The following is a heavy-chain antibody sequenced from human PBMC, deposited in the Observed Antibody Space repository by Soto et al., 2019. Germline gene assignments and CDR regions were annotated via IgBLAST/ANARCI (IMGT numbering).Heavy chain of an antibody. CDR2: IRTKPNSYET. CDR3: TSSNLYY. J-gene: IGHJ4*02. Sequence: PGGSLRLSCAASGFTFNGSVIHWVRQASGKGLEWLGRIRTKPNSYETAYVASVKGRFTISRDDSKNTAYLQMSSLKTDDTAVYYCTSSNLYYWGQGTLVTVSS. V-gene: IGHV3-73*01. CDR1: GFTFNGSV.